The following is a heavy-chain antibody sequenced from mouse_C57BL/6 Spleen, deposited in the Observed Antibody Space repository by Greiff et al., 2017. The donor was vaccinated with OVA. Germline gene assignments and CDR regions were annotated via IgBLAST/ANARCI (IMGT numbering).Heavy chain of an antibody. CDR2: IDPETGGT. CDR3: TRRGEYDGAD. V-gene: IGHV1-15*01. D-gene: IGHD2-4*01. J-gene: IGHJ2*01. Sequence: QVQLQQSGAELVRPGASVTLSCKASGYTFTDYEMHWVKQTPVHGLEWIGAIDPETGGTAYNQKFKGKAILIADKSSSPAYMALRSLTSEDSAVYYCTRRGEYDGADWGQGTTLTVSS. CDR1: GYTFTDYE.